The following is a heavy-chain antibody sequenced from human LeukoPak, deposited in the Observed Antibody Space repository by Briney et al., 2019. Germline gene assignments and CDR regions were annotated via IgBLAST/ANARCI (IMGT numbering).Heavy chain of an antibody. Sequence: PSETLSLTCTVSGGSINSYYWSWIRQSPGRGLEWIGYISYSGTTNYNPSLKSRVTMSVDTSKNQFSLKLSSVTAADTALHYCARGSVSYYDRGAFDIWGQGTRVTMSS. J-gene: IGHJ3*02. D-gene: IGHD1-26*01. CDR2: ISYSGTT. V-gene: IGHV4-59*01. CDR3: ARGSVSYYDRGAFDI. CDR1: GGSINSYY.